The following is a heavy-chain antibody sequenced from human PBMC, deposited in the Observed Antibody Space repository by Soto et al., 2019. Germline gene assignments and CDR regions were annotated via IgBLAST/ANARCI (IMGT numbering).Heavy chain of an antibody. J-gene: IGHJ3*02. V-gene: IGHV4-59*01. CDR3: ARAGRRLGGYAYYDAFDI. CDR2: IYYSGST. D-gene: IGHD3-16*01. Sequence: SETLSLTCGVSGGSTSSYYWSWIRPPPGKGLEWIGYIYYSGSTTYNPSLKSRVTISVDTSKNQFSLKLRSVTAAATAVYYCARAGRRLGGYAYYDAFDIWGQGTMVTVS. CDR1: GGSTSSYY.